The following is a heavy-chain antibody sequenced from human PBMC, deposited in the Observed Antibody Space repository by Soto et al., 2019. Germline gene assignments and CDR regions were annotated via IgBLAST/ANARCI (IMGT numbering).Heavy chain of an antibody. D-gene: IGHD3-22*01. CDR1: GFTFSSYS. V-gene: IGHV3-21*01. CDR3: ARDFLGYDSSGYYADAFDI. J-gene: IGHJ3*02. Sequence: PGGSLRLSCAASGFTFSSYSMNWVRQAPGKGLEWVSSISSSSSYIYYADSVKGRFTISRDNAKNSLYLQMNSLRAEDTAVYYCARDFLGYDSSGYYADAFDIWGQGTMVTVSS. CDR2: ISSSSSYI.